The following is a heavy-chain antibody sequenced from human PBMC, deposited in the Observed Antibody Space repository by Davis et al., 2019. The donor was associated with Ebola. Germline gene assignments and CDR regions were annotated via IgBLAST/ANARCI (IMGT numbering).Heavy chain of an antibody. D-gene: IGHD4-17*01. J-gene: IGHJ4*02. CDR2: ISSDGGIT. V-gene: IGHV3-74*01. CDR1: AFPFSRYW. Sequence: PGGSLRLSCAASAFPFSRYWMPWVRQAPGKGLVYVSRISSDGGITSYADSVKGRFTISRDNAKSTLYLQMNSLTAEDTAVYYCVRTTYGAPEYWGQGTLVTVSS. CDR3: VRTTYGAPEY.